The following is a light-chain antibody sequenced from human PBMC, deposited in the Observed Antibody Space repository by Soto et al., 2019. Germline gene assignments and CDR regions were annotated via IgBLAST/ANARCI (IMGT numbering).Light chain of an antibody. CDR3: QHYNSYSEA. V-gene: IGKV1-5*03. CDR2: KAS. Sequence: DIQMTQSPSTLSASVGDRVTITCRASQSISSWLAWYQQKPGKAPKLLIYKASSLESGVPSRFSGSGSGTEFSLTISRLQPEDFATYYCQHYNSYSEAFGQGTKVDI. CDR1: QSISSW. J-gene: IGKJ1*01.